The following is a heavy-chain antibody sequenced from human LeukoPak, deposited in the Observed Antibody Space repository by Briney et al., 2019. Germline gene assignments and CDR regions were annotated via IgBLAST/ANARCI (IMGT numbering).Heavy chain of an antibody. CDR3: ASRGHYDSSGY. CDR2: ISGSGGST. J-gene: IGHJ4*02. Sequence: GGSLRLSCAASGFTFSSQTMSWVRQAPGKGLEWVSAISGSGGSTYYADSVKGRFTISRDNSKNTLYLQMNSLRAEDTAVYYCASRGHYDSSGYWGQGTLVTVSS. D-gene: IGHD3-22*01. CDR1: GFTFSSQT. V-gene: IGHV3-23*01.